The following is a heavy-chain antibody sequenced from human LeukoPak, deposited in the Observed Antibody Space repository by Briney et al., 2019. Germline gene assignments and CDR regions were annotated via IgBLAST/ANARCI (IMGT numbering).Heavy chain of an antibody. CDR1: GFRFSDYY. V-gene: IGHV3-11*05. Sequence: GGSLRLPCEASGFRFSDYYMTWIRQTPGRGLGWVSYISNGGDSTSYADSLEGRFTISRDNAKNSLYLRMNSLRAEDTAMYYCERATEGGPMDVWGQGTTVTVSS. J-gene: IGHJ6*02. CDR3: ERATEGGPMDV. D-gene: IGHD2-21*02. CDR2: ISNGGDST.